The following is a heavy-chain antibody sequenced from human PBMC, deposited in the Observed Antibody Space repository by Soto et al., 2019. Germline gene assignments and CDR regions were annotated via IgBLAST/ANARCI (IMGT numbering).Heavy chain of an antibody. J-gene: IGHJ6*02. D-gene: IGHD3-22*01. Sequence: GGSLRLSCAASGFTFSSYGMHWVRQAPGKGLEWVAVIWYDGSNKYYADSVKGRFTISRDNSKNTLYLQMNSLRAGDTAVYYCAKARWGRITMIVDSLDVWGQGTTVTVSS. CDR1: GFTFSSYG. CDR2: IWYDGSNK. V-gene: IGHV3-33*06. CDR3: AKARWGRITMIVDSLDV.